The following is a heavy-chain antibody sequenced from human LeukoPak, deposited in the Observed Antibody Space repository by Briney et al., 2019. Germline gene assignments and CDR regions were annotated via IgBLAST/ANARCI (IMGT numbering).Heavy chain of an antibody. D-gene: IGHD3-10*01. J-gene: IGHJ6*02. CDR2: ISSSSSYI. CDR3: ARDPPLILWFGGLLDYYGMDV. V-gene: IGHV3-21*01. Sequence: GGSLRLSCAASGFTFSSYSMNWVRQAPGKGLEWVSSISSSSSYIYYADSVKGRFTISRDNAKNSLYLQMNSLRAEDTAVYYCARDPPLILWFGGLLDYYGMDVWGQGTTVTVSS. CDR1: GFTFSSYS.